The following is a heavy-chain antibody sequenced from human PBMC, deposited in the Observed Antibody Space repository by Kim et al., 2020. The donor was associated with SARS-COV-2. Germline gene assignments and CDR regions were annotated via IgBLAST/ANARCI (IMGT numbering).Heavy chain of an antibody. J-gene: IGHJ4*02. D-gene: IGHD3-10*01. CDR3: TTAPYYYGSGSYFDY. CDR2: IKSKTDGGTT. V-gene: IGHV3-15*01. Sequence: GGSLRLSCAASGFTFSNAWMSWVRQAPGKGLEWVGRIKSKTDGGTTDYAAPVKGRFTISRDDSKNTLYLQMNSLKTEDTAVYYCTTAPYYYGSGSYFDYWGQGTLVTVS. CDR1: GFTFSNAW.